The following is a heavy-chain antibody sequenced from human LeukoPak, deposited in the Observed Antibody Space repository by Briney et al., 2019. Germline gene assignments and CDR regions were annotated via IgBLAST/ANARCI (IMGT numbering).Heavy chain of an antibody. CDR3: ANRVLVGAPTDY. J-gene: IGHJ4*02. CDR1: GFTFSSYS. V-gene: IGHV3-21*04. CDR2: ISSSSSYT. Sequence: GGSLRLSCAASGFTFSSYSMNWVRQAPGKGLEWVSSISSSSSYTYYADSVKGRFTISRDSAKNSLYLQMNSLRAEDTAVYYCANRVLVGAPTDYWGQGTLVTVSS. D-gene: IGHD1-26*01.